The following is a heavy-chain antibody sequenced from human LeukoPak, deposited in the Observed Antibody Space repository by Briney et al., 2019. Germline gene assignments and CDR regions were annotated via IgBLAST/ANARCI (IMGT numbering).Heavy chain of an antibody. Sequence: PSETLSLTCAVYGGSFSGYYWSWIRQPPGKGLEWIGEINHSGSTNYNPSLKSRVTISVDTSKNRFSLKLSSVTAADTAVYYCARGASRRFLEWLSRFDYWGQGTLVTVSS. J-gene: IGHJ4*02. CDR2: INHSGST. V-gene: IGHV4-34*01. D-gene: IGHD3-3*01. CDR1: GGSFSGYY. CDR3: ARGASRRFLEWLSRFDY.